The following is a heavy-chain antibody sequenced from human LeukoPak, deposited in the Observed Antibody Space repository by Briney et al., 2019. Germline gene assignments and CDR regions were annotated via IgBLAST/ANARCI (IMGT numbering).Heavy chain of an antibody. Sequence: ASVKVSCKASGYTFTGYYMHWVRQAPGQGLEWMGWINPNSGGTNYAQKFQGRVTMTRDTSISTAYMELSRLRSDDTAVYYCARGGMVRGVIIETHYYMDVWGKGTTVTISS. CDR1: GYTFTGYY. J-gene: IGHJ6*03. D-gene: IGHD3-10*01. CDR3: ARGGMVRGVIIETHYYMDV. CDR2: INPNSGGT. V-gene: IGHV1-2*02.